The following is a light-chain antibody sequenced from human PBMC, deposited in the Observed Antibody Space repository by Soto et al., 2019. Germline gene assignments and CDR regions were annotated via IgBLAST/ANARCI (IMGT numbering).Light chain of an antibody. CDR1: SSDVGGYNY. V-gene: IGLV2-14*01. CDR2: DVS. Sequence: QSALTQPASVSGSPGQSITISCTGNSSDVGGYNYVSWYQQHPGKAPKLMIYDVSNRPSGVSNRFSGSKSGNTASLTISGRQAEDEVDYYCSSYTSSSTLVFGGGTKLTVL. J-gene: IGLJ2*01. CDR3: SSYTSSSTLV.